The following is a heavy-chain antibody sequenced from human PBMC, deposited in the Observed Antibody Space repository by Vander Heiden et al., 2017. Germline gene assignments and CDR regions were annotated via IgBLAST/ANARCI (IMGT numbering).Heavy chain of an antibody. CDR2: IYSRGNT. CDR3: ARAGVTTIRATNMDV. D-gene: IGHD4-17*01. CDR1: GASISAYY. V-gene: IGHV4-4*08. J-gene: IGHJ6*02. Sequence: QVQLQESGPGLAKPSETLSLTCTVSGASISAYYWSWIRQSPGKGLEWIGDIYSRGNTNYNSSLKSRLTLSIDTSKNQFSLKLRPVTAADTAVYYCARAGVTTIRATNMDVWGQGTTVTVSS.